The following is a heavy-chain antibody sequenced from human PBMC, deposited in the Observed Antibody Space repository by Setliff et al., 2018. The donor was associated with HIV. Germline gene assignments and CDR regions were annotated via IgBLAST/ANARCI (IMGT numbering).Heavy chain of an antibody. Sequence: SETLSLTCTVSGGSISGYYWSWIRQPPGKGLEWIGYIYYIGNTNYNPSLKGRVTLSVDTSKNQLSLKLSSVTAAETAVYYCARGRSRYYYDGSGYYVDYWGQGTLVTVSS. J-gene: IGHJ4*02. CDR2: IYYIGNT. CDR1: GGSISGYY. D-gene: IGHD3-22*01. CDR3: ARGRSRYYYDGSGYYVDY. V-gene: IGHV4-59*01.